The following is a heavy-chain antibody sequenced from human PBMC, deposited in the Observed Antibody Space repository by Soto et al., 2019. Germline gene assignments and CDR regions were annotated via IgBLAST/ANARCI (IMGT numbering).Heavy chain of an antibody. CDR1: AFTVSSNY. Sequence: GGSLRLSCAASAFTVSSNYMSWVRQAPGRGLEWVSVIYSGGSTYYADSVKGRFTISRDNSKNKLYLQMNSLRAEDTALYYCLSLGGQQLVESIKYYYDSSGSGIDYWGQGT. V-gene: IGHV3-66*01. J-gene: IGHJ4*02. D-gene: IGHD3-22*01. CDR3: LSLGGQQLVESIKYYYDSSGSGIDY. CDR2: IYSGGST.